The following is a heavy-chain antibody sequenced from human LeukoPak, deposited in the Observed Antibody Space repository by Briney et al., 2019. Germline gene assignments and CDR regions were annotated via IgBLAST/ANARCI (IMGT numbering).Heavy chain of an antibody. J-gene: IGHJ5*02. V-gene: IGHV4-59*01. CDR1: GGSFSSYY. D-gene: IGHD3-10*01. Sequence: SETLSLTCTVSGGSFSSYYWSWIRQPPGKGLEWIGYIYYSGSTNYNPSLKSRVTISVDPSKNQFSLKLSSVTAVDTAVYYCARGGITMVRGVIRIDPWGQGTLVTVSS. CDR3: ARGGITMVRGVIRIDP. CDR2: IYYSGST.